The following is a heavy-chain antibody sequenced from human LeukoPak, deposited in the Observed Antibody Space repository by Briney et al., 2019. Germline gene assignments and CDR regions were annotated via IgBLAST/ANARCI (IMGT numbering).Heavy chain of an antibody. Sequence: GRSLRLSCAASGFTFSTYGMSWVRQAPGKGLEWVSAISGSGGSTYYADSVKGRFTISRDNSKNTLYLQMNSLRDEDTAVYYCAKSAIVGATYRGNYWGQGTLVTVSS. CDR1: GFTFSTYG. J-gene: IGHJ4*02. CDR3: AKSAIVGATYRGNY. CDR2: ISGSGGST. D-gene: IGHD1-26*01. V-gene: IGHV3-23*01.